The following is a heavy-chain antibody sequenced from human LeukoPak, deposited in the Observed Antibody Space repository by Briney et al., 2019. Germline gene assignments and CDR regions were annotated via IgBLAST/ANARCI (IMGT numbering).Heavy chain of an antibody. CDR1: GFTFSSYD. V-gene: IGHV3-48*03. CDR2: TGSSGSII. Sequence: GGSLRLSCAASGFTFSSYDMTWVRQAPGKGLEWVSYTGSSGSIIYYADSVKGRFTISRDNAKNSLYLQMNSLRAEDTAVYYCASDVNGYFDYWGQGTLVTVSS. J-gene: IGHJ4*02. CDR3: ASDVNGYFDY.